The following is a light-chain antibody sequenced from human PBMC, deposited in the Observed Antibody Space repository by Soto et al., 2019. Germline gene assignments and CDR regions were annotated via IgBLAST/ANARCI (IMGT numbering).Light chain of an antibody. V-gene: IGLV9-49*01. CDR1: SDYSNYT. J-gene: IGLJ1*01. CDR3: GAYLGSESNSVYV. Sequence: QPVLTQPHSASACLGASVTLTCTLSSDYSNYTLDWYQQRPGEGPRFVMRVGTGGIVESKGDGIPDRFSALGSGLSPFLTIENVQVEDDSDYQWGAYLGSESNSVYVLGTGTTLTVL. CDR2: VGTGGIVE.